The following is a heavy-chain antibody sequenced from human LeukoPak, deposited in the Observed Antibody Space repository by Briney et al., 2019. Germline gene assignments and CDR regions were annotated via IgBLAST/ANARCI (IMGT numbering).Heavy chain of an antibody. CDR3: ARDEVEYYYYYMDV. J-gene: IGHJ6*03. CDR1: GFTFSSYS. Sequence: GGSLRLSCAASGFTFSSYSMNWVRQAPGKGLEGVSSISSSSSYIYYADSGKGRFTISRDNAKNSLYLQMNSLRAEDTAVYYCARDEVEYYYYYMDVWGKGTTVTVSS. CDR2: ISSSSSYI. V-gene: IGHV3-21*01.